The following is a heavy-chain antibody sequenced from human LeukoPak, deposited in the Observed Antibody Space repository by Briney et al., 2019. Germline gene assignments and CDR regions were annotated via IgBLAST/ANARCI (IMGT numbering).Heavy chain of an antibody. D-gene: IGHD2-2*01. CDR1: GGSISSYY. V-gene: IGHV4-59*01. J-gene: IGHJ6*03. Sequence: SETLSLTCTVSGGSISSYYWSWIRQPPGKGLEWIASVYYSGSTNYNPSLKSRVTISVDTSKNQFSLKLSSVTAADTAVYYCARGVVPAGTYYYYYMDVWGKGTTVTVSS. CDR3: ARGVVPAGTYYYYYMDV. CDR2: VYYSGST.